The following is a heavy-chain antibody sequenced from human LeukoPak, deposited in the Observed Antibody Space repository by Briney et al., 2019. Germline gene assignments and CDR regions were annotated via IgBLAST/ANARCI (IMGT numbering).Heavy chain of an antibody. CDR1: GGTFSSYA. CDR3: ARDGGDYYGSGSYYI. Sequence: SVKVSCTTSGGTFSSYAISWVRQAPGQGLEWMGGIIPIFGTANYGQKFQGRVTITADESTSTAYMELSSLRSEDTAVYYCARDGGDYYGSGSYYIWGQGTLVTVSS. D-gene: IGHD3-10*01. CDR2: IIPIFGTA. J-gene: IGHJ4*02. V-gene: IGHV1-69*13.